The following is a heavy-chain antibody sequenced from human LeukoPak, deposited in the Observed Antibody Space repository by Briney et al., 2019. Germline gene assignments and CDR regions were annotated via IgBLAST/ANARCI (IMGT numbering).Heavy chain of an antibody. J-gene: IGHJ4*02. V-gene: IGHV3-72*01. CDR2: TTNKANRYTT. CDR3: ARRTWGYFDY. D-gene: IGHD7-27*01. Sequence: GGALRLSCAASGFTLSDQFMEWVRQAPGKGLEWVGRTTNKANRYTTEYAASVKGRFTISRDESKNSLFLQMNSLKTEDTAVYYCARRTWGYFDYWGQGTLVTVSA. CDR1: GFTLSDQF.